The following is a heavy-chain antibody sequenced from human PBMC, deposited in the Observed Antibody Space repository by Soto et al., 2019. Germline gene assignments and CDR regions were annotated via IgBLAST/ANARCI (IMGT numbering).Heavy chain of an antibody. J-gene: IGHJ4*02. CDR2: INPNSGDT. CDR3: ARDLAVASRTSHY. V-gene: IGHV1-2*02. CDR1: GYTFTGYY. Sequence: QVQLVQSGAEVKKPGASVKVSCKASGYTFTGYYMHWVRQAPGQGLEWMGWINPNSGDTNYAQKFQGRVTMTRDTSISTAYMELSRLRSDDTAVYYCARDLAVASRTSHYWGQGTLVTVSS. D-gene: IGHD6-19*01.